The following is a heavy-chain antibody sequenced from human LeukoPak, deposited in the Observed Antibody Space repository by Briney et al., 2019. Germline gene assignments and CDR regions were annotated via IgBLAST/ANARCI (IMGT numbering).Heavy chain of an antibody. V-gene: IGHV3-23*01. Sequence: PGGSLRLSCEASGFTFSSHAMGWVRQAPGKGLEWVSAIVGSGGSTYYADSVKGRFTISRDNSKNTLYLQMNSLRAEDTALYYCARDPGVVAFHYFDYWGQGTLVTVSS. J-gene: IGHJ4*02. CDR3: ARDPGVVAFHYFDY. CDR1: GFTFSSHA. D-gene: IGHD3-3*01. CDR2: IVGSGGST.